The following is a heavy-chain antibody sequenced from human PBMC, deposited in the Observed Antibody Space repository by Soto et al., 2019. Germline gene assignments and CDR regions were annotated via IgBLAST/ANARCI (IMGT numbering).Heavy chain of an antibody. J-gene: IGHJ4*02. Sequence: QVQLVQSGAEVKKPGSSVKVSCTASGGTFSSYAISWVRQAPGQGLEWMGGIIPIFGTANYAQKFQGRVTITADKSTSTAYMELSSLRSEDTAVYYCASKPPSSHGGNWLFDYWGQGTLVTVSS. CDR2: IIPIFGTA. CDR1: GGTFSSYA. D-gene: IGHD2-15*01. V-gene: IGHV1-69*06. CDR3: ASKPPSSHGGNWLFDY.